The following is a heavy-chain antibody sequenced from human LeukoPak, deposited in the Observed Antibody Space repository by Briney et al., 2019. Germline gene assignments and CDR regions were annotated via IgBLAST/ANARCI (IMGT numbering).Heavy chain of an antibody. CDR1: GFTVSSNY. CDR2: IYSGGST. V-gene: IGHV3-66*01. CDR3: ARGGGPQWLVLGGFDY. Sequence: GGSLRFSCAASGFTVSSNYMSWVRQAPGKGLEWVSVIYSGGSTYYADSVKGRFTISRDNSKNTLYLQMNSLRAEDTAVYYCARGGGPQWLVLGGFDYWGQGTLVTVSS. D-gene: IGHD6-19*01. J-gene: IGHJ4*02.